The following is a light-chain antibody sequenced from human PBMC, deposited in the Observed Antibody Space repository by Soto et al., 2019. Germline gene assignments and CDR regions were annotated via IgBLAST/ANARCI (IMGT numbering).Light chain of an antibody. J-gene: IGLJ3*02. CDR2: EVT. CDR1: SSDVGGFNY. CDR3: SSYTSSSTLV. V-gene: IGLV2-14*01. Sequence: QSVLTQPASVSGSPGQSITISCTGTSSDVGGFNYVSWYQQHPDKAPKLIIYEVTDRPSGVSNRFSGSKSGNTASLTISGLQSEDEADYYCSSYTSSSTLVFGGGTKLTVL.